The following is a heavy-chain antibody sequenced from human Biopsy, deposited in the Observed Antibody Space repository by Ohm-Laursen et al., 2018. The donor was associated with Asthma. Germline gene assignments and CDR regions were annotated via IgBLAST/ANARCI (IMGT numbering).Heavy chain of an antibody. CDR1: GDSIDSGDYS. D-gene: IGHD2-21*02. J-gene: IGHJ4*02. CDR3: ARGWNCGGDCYSLDS. V-gene: IGHV4-30-2*06. Sequence: TLSLTYAVSGDSIDSGDYSWTWIRQSPGVGLEWIGYIYRNGDTYYNPTLKNRVTISIDRSKNQFSLRPRSVTAADTAVYYCARGWNCGGDCYSLDSWGQGTLVTVSS. CDR2: IYRNGDT.